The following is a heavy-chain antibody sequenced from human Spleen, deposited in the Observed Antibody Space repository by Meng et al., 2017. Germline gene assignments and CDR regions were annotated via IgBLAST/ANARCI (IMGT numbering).Heavy chain of an antibody. D-gene: IGHD5-18*01. CDR2: ISSSGSTI. J-gene: IGHJ4*02. CDR3: ARGDTAMPLYYFDY. V-gene: IGHV3-11*04. CDR1: GFTVSNNY. Sequence: GESLKISCAASGFTVSNNYMNWVRQAPGKGLEWVSYISSSGSTIYYADSVKGRFTISRDNAKNSLYLQMNSLRAEDTAVYYCARGDTAMPLYYFDYWGQGTLVTVSS.